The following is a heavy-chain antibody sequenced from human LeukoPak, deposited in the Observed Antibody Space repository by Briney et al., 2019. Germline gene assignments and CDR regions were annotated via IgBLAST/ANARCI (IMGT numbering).Heavy chain of an antibody. CDR2: IIPILGIA. CDR3: ARAGSSGWYSSY. Sequence: SVTVSCKASGGTFSSYAISWVRQAPGQGLEWMGRIIPILGIANYAQKFQGRVTITADKSTSTAYMELSSLRSEDTAVYYCARAGSSGWYSSYWGQGTLVTVSS. D-gene: IGHD6-19*01. V-gene: IGHV1-69*04. CDR1: GGTFSSYA. J-gene: IGHJ4*02.